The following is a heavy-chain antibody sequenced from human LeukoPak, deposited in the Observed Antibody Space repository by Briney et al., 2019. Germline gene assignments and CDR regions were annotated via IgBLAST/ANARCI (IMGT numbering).Heavy chain of an antibody. CDR1: GFPFGNFW. D-gene: IGHD6-25*01. V-gene: IGHV3-74*01. Sequence: GGSLRLSCVVSGFPFGNFWMHWVRQVPGKGLVWVARMDTDGGTTDYADSVKGRFTISRDNARNTLYLQMRSLRADDTALYYCATDVTGSEDRWGQGTLVTVSS. CDR2: MDTDGGTT. CDR3: ATDVTGSEDR. J-gene: IGHJ5*02.